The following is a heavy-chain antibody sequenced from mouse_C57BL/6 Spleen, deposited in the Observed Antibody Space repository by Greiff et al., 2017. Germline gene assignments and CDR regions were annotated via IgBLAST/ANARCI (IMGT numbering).Heavy chain of an antibody. CDR1: GFSLTSYG. J-gene: IGHJ2*01. V-gene: IGHV2-2*01. CDR2: IWSGGST. CDR3: AVNGNGYFDY. Sequence: QVQLQQSGPGLVQPSQSLSITCTVSGFSLTSYGVHWVRQSPGKGLEWLGVIWSGGSTDYNAAFISRLSISKDNSKSQVFFKINSLQADDTAIYYCAVNGNGYFDYWGQGTTLTVSS.